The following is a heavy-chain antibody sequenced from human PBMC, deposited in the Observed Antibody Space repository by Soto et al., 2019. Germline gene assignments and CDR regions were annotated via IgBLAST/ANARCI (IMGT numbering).Heavy chain of an antibody. V-gene: IGHV4-30-2*01. J-gene: IGHJ5*02. CDR2: IYHSGYT. Sequence: PSETLSLTCAVSGGSISSGGYAWNWIRQPPGKSLEWIGYIYHSGYTSYNPSLKNRVTISVDKSKNQFSLTLSFVTAADTAVYYCARDSLTGNYFDPWGQGTLVTVSS. CDR1: GGSISSGGYA. CDR3: ARDSLTGNYFDP. D-gene: IGHD1-7*01.